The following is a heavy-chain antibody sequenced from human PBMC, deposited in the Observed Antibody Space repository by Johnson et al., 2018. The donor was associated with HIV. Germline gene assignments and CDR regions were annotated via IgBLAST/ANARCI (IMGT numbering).Heavy chain of an antibody. CDR2: IRYDGSNN. Sequence: QVQLVESGGGVVQPGGSLRLSCAASGFTFSSYGMHWVRQAPGQGLEWVAFIRYDGSNNYYADSVQGRFTISRDKSENTLYLQMNSLRDEDTAVYYCAKDGYCSGGSCYSGDRLDAFDIWGPGTMVTVSS. J-gene: IGHJ3*02. D-gene: IGHD2-15*01. CDR3: AKDGYCSGGSCYSGDRLDAFDI. V-gene: IGHV3-30*02. CDR1: GFTFSSYG.